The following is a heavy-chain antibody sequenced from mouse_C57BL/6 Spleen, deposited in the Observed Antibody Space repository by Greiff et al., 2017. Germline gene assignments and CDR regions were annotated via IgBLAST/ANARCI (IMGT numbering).Heavy chain of an antibody. J-gene: IGHJ2*01. CDR3: TREGTGSGYFDY. V-gene: IGHV5-9-1*02. D-gene: IGHD4-1*01. CDR2: ISSGGDYI. CDR1: GFTFSSYA. Sequence: EVQRVESGEGLVKPGGSLKLSCAASGFTFSSYAMSWVRQTPEKRLEWVAYISSGGDYIYYADTVKGRFTISRDNARNTLYLQMSRLKSEDTAMYYCTREGTGSGYFDYWGQGTTLTVSS.